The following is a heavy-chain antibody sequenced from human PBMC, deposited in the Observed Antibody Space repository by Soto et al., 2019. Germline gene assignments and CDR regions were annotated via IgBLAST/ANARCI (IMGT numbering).Heavy chain of an antibody. J-gene: IGHJ4*02. CDR1: GGSISGGGYS. CDR2: IYHSGST. CDR3: ARHITGNFDY. V-gene: IGHV4-30-2*01. D-gene: IGHD3-10*01. Sequence: QLQLQESGSGLVKPSQTLSLTSAVSGGSISGGGYSWSWIRQPPGKGLEWIGYIYHSGSTYDNPPLKSRVSISVDRSKNQFSLKLSSVTAADTAVYDCARHITGNFDYWGQGTLVTVSS.